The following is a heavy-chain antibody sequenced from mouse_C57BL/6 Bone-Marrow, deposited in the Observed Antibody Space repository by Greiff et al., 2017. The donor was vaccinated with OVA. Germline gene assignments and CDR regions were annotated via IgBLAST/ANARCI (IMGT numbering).Heavy chain of an antibody. Sequence: VQLQQSGPELVKPGASVKISCKASGYAFSSSWMHWVKQRPGQGLEWIGRIHPSDSDTNYNQKFKGKATLTVDKSSSTAYMQLSSLTYEDSAVYYCARSHGKDFDYWGQGTTLTVSS. CDR1: GYAFSSSW. CDR2: IHPSDSDT. D-gene: IGHD1-1*01. J-gene: IGHJ2*01. CDR3: ARSHGKDFDY. V-gene: IGHV1-74*01.